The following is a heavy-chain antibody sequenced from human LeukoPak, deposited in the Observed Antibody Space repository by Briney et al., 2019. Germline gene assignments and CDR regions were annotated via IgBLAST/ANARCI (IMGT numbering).Heavy chain of an antibody. CDR1: GVSINDYY. Sequence: SETLSLTCGVFGVSINDYYRRWLRQSPGKGREGSGEIRRTKGTRLNPSIESRVTMSVGTSENQLSLKLIFVTAADTAVYYCARIRCGHSGSLCYNHWGLGTLVTVSS. CDR3: ARIRCGHSGSLCYNH. D-gene: IGHD2-21*01. J-gene: IGHJ4*02. V-gene: IGHV4-34*01. CDR2: IRRTKGT.